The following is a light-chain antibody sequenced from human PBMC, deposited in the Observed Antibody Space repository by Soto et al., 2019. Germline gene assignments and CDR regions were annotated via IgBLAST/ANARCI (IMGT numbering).Light chain of an antibody. CDR2: DGS. V-gene: IGLV2-23*01. CDR1: SSDVGSYNL. CDR3: CSYARSSTLYV. J-gene: IGLJ1*01. Sequence: QSALTQPASVSGSPGQSITISCTGTSSDVGSYNLVSWYQQHPGKAPKLMIYDGSTRPSGVSNRFSGSKSGNTASLTISGLQAEDEADYYCCSYARSSTLYVFGTGTKLTVL.